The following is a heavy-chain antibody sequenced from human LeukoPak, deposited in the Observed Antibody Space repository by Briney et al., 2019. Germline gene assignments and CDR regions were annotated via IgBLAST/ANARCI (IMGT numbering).Heavy chain of an antibody. CDR1: GFTFSDYY. CDR2: ISSSSSYT. D-gene: IGHD4-17*01. J-gene: IGHJ4*02. V-gene: IGHV3-11*06. CDR3: ARGGADYVIGY. Sequence: PGGSLRLSCAASGFTFSDYYMSWIRQAPGKGLEWVSFISSSSSYTNYADSVKGRFTISRDNTKNSLYLQMNNLRAEDTAVCYCARGGADYVIGYWGQGTLVTVSS.